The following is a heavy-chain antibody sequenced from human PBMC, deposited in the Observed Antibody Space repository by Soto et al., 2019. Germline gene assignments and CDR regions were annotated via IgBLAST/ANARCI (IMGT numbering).Heavy chain of an antibody. J-gene: IGHJ6*02. CDR1: GGTFSSYT. CDR3: ARSEPNYDILTGYPDYYYYGMDV. CDR2: IIPILGIA. D-gene: IGHD3-9*01. V-gene: IGHV1-69*02. Sequence: GASVKVSCKASGGTFSSYTISWVRQAPGQGLEWMGRIIPILGIANYAQKFQGRVTITADKSTSTAYMELSSLRSEDTAVYYCARSEPNYDILTGYPDYYYYGMDVWGQGTTVTVSS.